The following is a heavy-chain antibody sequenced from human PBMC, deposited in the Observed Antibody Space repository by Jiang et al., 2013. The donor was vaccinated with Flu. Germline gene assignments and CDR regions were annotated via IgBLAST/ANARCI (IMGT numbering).Heavy chain of an antibody. CDR2: IYYSGKS. CDR1: GGSINSVGYY. V-gene: IGHV4-31*03. Sequence: TLSLTCSVSGGSINSVGYYWSWIRQHPGRAWSGIGYIYYSGKSYSNPSLQSRAIITLDTSKNHFSLTLNSVTAADTAVYYCARGGRGAVDIWGQGTMVTVSS. J-gene: IGHJ3*02. D-gene: IGHD5-24*01. CDR3: ARGGRGAVDI.